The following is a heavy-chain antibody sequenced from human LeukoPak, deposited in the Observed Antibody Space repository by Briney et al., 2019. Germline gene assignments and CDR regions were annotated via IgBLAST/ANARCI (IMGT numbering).Heavy chain of an antibody. CDR1: GYTFTSYD. J-gene: IGHJ6*02. CDR3: ARVIADWTPVYYGSGSYAIRRHYYYYGMDV. D-gene: IGHD3-10*01. V-gene: IGHV1-8*01. CDR2: MNPNSGNT. Sequence: ASVKVSCKASGYTFTSYDINWVRQATGQGLEWMGWMNPNSGNTGYAQKFQGRVTMTRNTSISTAYMELSSLRSEDTAVYYCARVIADWTPVYYGSGSYAIRRHYYYYGMDVWGQGTTVTVSS.